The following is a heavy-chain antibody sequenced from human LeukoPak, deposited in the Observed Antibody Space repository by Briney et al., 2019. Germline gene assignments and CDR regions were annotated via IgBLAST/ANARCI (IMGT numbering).Heavy chain of an antibody. J-gene: IGHJ6*02. D-gene: IGHD3-3*01. CDR2: INPSGGST. CDR3: ARDQRYDFWSGYYTGTTYYYYGMDV. CDR1: GYTFTSYY. V-gene: IGHV1-46*01. Sequence: ASVKVSCKASGYTFTSYYMHWVRQAPGQGLEWMGIINPSGGSTNYAQKFQGRVTMTRDTSTSTVYMELSSLRSEDTAMYYCARDQRYDFWSGYYTGTTYYYYGMDVWGQGTTVTVSS.